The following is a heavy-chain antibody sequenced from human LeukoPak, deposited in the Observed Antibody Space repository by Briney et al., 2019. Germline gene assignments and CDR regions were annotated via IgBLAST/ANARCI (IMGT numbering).Heavy chain of an antibody. CDR3: AKDRSTSRAQLFDY. CDR2: ISGDGGST. D-gene: IGHD6-13*01. J-gene: IGHJ4*02. CDR1: GFTFDDYA. V-gene: IGHV3-43*02. Sequence: GGSLRLSCAASGFTFDDYAMHWVRQAPGKGLDWVSLISGDGGSTYYADSVKGRFTISRDNSKNSLYLQMNSLRTEDTALYYCAKDRSTSRAQLFDYWGQGTLVTVSS.